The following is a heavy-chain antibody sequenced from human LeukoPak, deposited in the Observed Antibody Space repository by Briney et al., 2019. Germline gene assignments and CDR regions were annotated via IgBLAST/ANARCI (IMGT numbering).Heavy chain of an antibody. CDR3: ARHRDYYDT. CDR1: GSSINNNF. CDR2: IYSTGSA. Sequence: SETLSLTCTVSGSSINNNFWTWIRQPPGKGLEWIGHIYSTGSANYDPSLKSRVLISGDTSKNQISLKLTSVTAADTAVYFCARHRDYYDTWGHGTLVTVSS. D-gene: IGHD3-22*01. J-gene: IGHJ4*01. V-gene: IGHV4-59*08.